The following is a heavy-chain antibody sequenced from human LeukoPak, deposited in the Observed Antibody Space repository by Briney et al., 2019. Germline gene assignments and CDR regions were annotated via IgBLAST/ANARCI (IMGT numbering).Heavy chain of an antibody. Sequence: SETLSLTCAVSGGSLSGYYWTWIRQPPGKGLEWIGSIYYSGSTYYNPSLKSRVTISVDTSKNQFSLKLSSVTAADTAVYYCARTLPQRQRFWYFDLWGRGTLVTVSS. CDR1: GGSLSGYY. J-gene: IGHJ2*01. CDR3: ARTLPQRQRFWYFDL. V-gene: IGHV4-39*07. CDR2: IYYSGST.